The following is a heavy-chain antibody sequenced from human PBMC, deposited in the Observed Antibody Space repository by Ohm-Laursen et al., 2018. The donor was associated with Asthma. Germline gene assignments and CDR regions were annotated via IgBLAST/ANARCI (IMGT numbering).Heavy chain of an antibody. D-gene: IGHD3-3*01. CDR1: GFAFSTYA. V-gene: IGHV3-30-3*01. CDR3: ARDVMEWYLPAFDF. J-gene: IGHJ4*02. CDR2: ISYDGNNK. Sequence: SLRLSCTAFGFAFSTYAMHWVRQAPGKGLEWVAFISYDGNNKLYADSVKGRFTISRDSSKNTVYLQMNSLRPDDTAVYYCARDVMEWYLPAFDFWGQGTLVTVSS.